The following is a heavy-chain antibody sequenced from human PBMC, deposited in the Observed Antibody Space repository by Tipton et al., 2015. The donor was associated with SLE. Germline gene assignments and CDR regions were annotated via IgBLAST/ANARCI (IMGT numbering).Heavy chain of an antibody. Sequence: RSLRLSCAASGFTFSSYGMHWVRQAPGKGLEWVAVIWYDGSNKYYADSVKGRFTISRDNSKNTLYLQMNSLRAEDTAVYYCARDSVTGTYYMDVWGKGTTVTVSS. CDR1: GFTFSSYG. CDR3: ARDSVTGTYYMDV. D-gene: IGHD1-14*01. J-gene: IGHJ6*03. CDR2: IWYDGSNK. V-gene: IGHV3-33*08.